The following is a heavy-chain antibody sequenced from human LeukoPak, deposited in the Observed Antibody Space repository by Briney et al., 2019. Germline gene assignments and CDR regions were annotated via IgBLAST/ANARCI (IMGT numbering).Heavy chain of an antibody. CDR3: TRSPEHYYYYYYMDV. J-gene: IGHJ6*03. V-gene: IGHV3-73*01. CDR2: LRSRANSYAT. Sequence: GGSLRLSCAASGFTFSGSAMHWVRQASGKGLEWVGRLRSRANSYATAYAASVKGRFTISRDDSKNTAYLQMNSLKTEDTAVYYCTRSPEHYYYYYYMDVWGKGTTASVSS. CDR1: GFTFSGSA.